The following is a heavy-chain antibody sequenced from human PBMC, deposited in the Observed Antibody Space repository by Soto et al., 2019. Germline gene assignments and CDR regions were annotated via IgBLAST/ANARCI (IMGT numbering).Heavy chain of an antibody. CDR1: GYSFTIYW. J-gene: IGHJ4*02. D-gene: IGHD5-12*01. V-gene: IGHV5-51*01. CDR2: IYPGDSDT. CDR3: ATRYSGYDSVGHR. Sequence: PGESLKISCNGSGYSFTIYWIGWVLQMPGKGLEWMGIIYPGDSDTRYSPSFQGQVTISADKSISTAYLQWSSLKASDTAMYYCATRYSGYDSVGHRWGQGTLVTVSS.